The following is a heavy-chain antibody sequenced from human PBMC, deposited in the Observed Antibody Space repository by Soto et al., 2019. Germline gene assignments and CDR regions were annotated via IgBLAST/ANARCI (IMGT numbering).Heavy chain of an antibody. V-gene: IGHV3-53*01. CDR2: IYSDGTT. Sequence: EVHLVESGGGLIQPGGSLTLSCAASGFAVSNTYMSWVRQAPGRGLEWVSFIYSDGTTCYADSVKGRFTISRDTSKNTPSLQMNSLRAEGTAVYYCARDCSGGSCYPALGAWGQGTLVTVSS. CDR3: ARDCSGGSCYPALGA. D-gene: IGHD2-15*01. J-gene: IGHJ5*02. CDR1: GFAVSNTY.